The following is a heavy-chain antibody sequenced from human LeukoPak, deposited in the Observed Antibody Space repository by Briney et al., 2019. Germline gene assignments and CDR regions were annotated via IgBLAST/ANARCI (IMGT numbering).Heavy chain of an antibody. J-gene: IGHJ4*02. CDR1: GGSISSSSYY. Sequence: PSETLSLTCTVSGGSISSSSYYWGWIRQPPGKGLEWIGSIYYSGSTYYNPSLKSRVTISVDTSKNQFSLKLSSVTAADTAVYYCATKYYDFWSAPGYWGQGTLVTVSS. D-gene: IGHD3-3*01. CDR3: ATKYYDFWSAPGY. CDR2: IYYSGST. V-gene: IGHV4-39*01.